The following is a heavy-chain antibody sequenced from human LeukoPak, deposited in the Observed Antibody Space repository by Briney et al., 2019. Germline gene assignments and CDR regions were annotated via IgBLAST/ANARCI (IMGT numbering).Heavy chain of an antibody. D-gene: IGHD1-26*01. CDR3: ARRYSGSYSGHFDY. CDR1: GGSISTYF. Sequence: SETLSLTCTVSGGSISTYFWSWIRQPPGKGLEWIGYIYYSGNTNYNPSLKSRVTISVDPSKNQFSLKLSSVTAADTAVYYCARRYSGSYSGHFDYWGQGTLVTVSS. CDR2: IYYSGNT. V-gene: IGHV4-59*08. J-gene: IGHJ4*02.